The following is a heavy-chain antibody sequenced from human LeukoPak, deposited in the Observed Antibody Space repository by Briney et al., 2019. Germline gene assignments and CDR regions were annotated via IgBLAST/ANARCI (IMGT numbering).Heavy chain of an antibody. CDR3: ARAYCGGDCYSVHFDY. V-gene: IGHV1-8*03. CDR1: GYTFTSYD. J-gene: IGHJ4*02. Sequence: GASVKVSCKASGYTFTSYDINWVRQATGQGLEWMGWMNPNSGNTGYAQKFQGRVTITTDESTSTAYMELSSLRSEDTAVYYCARAYCGGDCYSVHFDYWGQGTLVTVSS. CDR2: MNPNSGNT. D-gene: IGHD2-21*02.